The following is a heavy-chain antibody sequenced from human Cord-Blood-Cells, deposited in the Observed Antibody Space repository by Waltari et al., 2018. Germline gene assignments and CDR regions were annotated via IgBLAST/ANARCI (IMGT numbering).Heavy chain of an antibody. Sequence: QVQLQESGPGLVKPSETLSLTCTVSGGSISSYYWSWIRQPPGKGLEWIGYIYYSGRTNYNPTLKSRVTISVDTSKNQCSLKLSSVTAADTAVYYCARDTVGATDWGQGTLVTVSS. CDR1: GGSISSYY. CDR2: IYYSGRT. J-gene: IGHJ4*02. CDR3: ARDTVGATD. D-gene: IGHD1-26*01. V-gene: IGHV4-59*01.